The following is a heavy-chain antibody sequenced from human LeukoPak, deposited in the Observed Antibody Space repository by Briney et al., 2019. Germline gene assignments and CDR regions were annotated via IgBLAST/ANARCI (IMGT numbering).Heavy chain of an antibody. CDR3: ARGSRDLSVVIPVRNAFDI. CDR1: GGSFSGFY. J-gene: IGHJ3*02. D-gene: IGHD2-21*01. Sequence: SETLSLTCAVYGGSFSGFYWSWIRQPPGKGLEWIGEINHSGGTNYNPSLKSRATISVDTSKNQSSLKLRSVTAADAAVYYCARGSRDLSVVIPVRNAFDIWGQGTMVTVSS. CDR2: INHSGGT. V-gene: IGHV4-34*01.